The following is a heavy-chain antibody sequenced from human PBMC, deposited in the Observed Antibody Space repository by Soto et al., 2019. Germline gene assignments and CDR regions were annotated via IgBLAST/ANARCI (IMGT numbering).Heavy chain of an antibody. J-gene: IGHJ4*02. CDR1: GFSFSSYA. Sequence: EVQLSESGGGLVQPGGSLRLSCAASGFSFSSYAMSWVRQAPGKGLEWVSTISGSSGSTYYADSVKGRFTISRDDSKKTLYLQMDSLRTEDTAVYYCAKSQSGQWLFWPYWGQGTLVPVSS. CDR3: AKSQSGQWLFWPY. CDR2: ISGSSGST. V-gene: IGHV3-23*01. D-gene: IGHD6-19*01.